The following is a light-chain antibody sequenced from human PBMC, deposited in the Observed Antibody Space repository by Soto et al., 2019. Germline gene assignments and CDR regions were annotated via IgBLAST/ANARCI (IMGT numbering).Light chain of an antibody. CDR3: QQYNRWPLT. CDR1: QSLLHSNGYNY. Sequence: DIVMTQSPLSLPVTPGEPASISCRSSQSLLHSNGYNYLDWYLQKPGQSPQLLIYLGSNRASGVPDRFSGSGSGTEFTLTISSPQSEDFAVYYCQQYNRWPLTFGGGTKVDIK. CDR2: LGS. V-gene: IGKV2-28*01. J-gene: IGKJ4*01.